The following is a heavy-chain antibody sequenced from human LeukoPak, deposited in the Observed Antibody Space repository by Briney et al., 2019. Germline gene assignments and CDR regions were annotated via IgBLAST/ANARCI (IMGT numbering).Heavy chain of an antibody. CDR2: IIGIGGST. D-gene: IGHD3-3*01. J-gene: IGHJ4*02. CDR1: GFTFSSYA. CDR3: AKGSELGFLEWLSSPKYYFDY. V-gene: IGHV3-23*01. Sequence: GGSLRLSCAPSGFTFSSYAMSWVRPAPGEGREWVSAIIGIGGSTYYADSLKGRFSISTDNSKNTLNLKMNRQRAEDTAVYYCAKGSELGFLEWLSSPKYYFDYWGQGTLVTVSS.